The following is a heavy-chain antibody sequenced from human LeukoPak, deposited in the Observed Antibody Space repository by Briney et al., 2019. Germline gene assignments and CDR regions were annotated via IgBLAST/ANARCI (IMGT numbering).Heavy chain of an antibody. V-gene: IGHV5-51*01. CDR1: GDNFASYR. D-gene: IGHD3-10*01. CDR2: IYPGDSET. Sequence: GESLKISCKVSGDNFASYRIGWVRQMPGKGLEWMGFIYPGDSETKNSPSFQGQVTMSADKSISTAYLQWSSLKASDTAIYYCARLGLGSGSSCDYWGQGTLVTVSS. J-gene: IGHJ4*02. CDR3: ARLGLGSGSSCDY.